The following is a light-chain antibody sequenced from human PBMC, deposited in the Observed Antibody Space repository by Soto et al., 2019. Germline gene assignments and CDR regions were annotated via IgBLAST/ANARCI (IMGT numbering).Light chain of an antibody. CDR3: CSYAGSRV. Sequence: QSALTQPPSASGSPGQSVTISCTGTSSDVSGYNYVSWYQQHPGKAPKLMIYEVSKRPSGVPDRFSGSKSGNTASLTVSGLQAEDEADYYCCSYAGSRVFGTGTKVTVL. J-gene: IGLJ1*01. CDR2: EVS. V-gene: IGLV2-8*01. CDR1: SSDVSGYNY.